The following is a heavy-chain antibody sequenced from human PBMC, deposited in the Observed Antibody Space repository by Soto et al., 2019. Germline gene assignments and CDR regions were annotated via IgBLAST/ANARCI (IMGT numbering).Heavy chain of an antibody. J-gene: IGHJ6*02. CDR3: AHSSSPSGWQLAALRRYYYYYGMDV. CDR1: GFSLSTSGVG. CDR2: IYWDDDK. Sequence: QITLKESGPTLVKPTQTLTLTCTFSGFSLSTSGVGVGWIRQPPGKALEWLALIYWDDDKRYSPSLKSRLTITKDTSKNQVVLTMTNMDPVDTATYYCAHSSSPSGWQLAALRRYYYYYGMDVWGQGTTVTVSS. D-gene: IGHD6-6*01. V-gene: IGHV2-5*02.